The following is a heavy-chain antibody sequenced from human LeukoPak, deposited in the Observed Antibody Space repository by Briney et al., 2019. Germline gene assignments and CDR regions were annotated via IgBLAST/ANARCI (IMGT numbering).Heavy chain of an antibody. CDR3: ASCTRGTLHGFDP. CDR1: GFTFSSYS. D-gene: IGHD2-2*01. Sequence: GGSLRLSCAASGFTFSSYSMNWVRQAPGKGLEWVSFISSSRSYIYYADSVKGRFTISRDNAKNSLYLQMNSLRAEDTAVYYCASCTRGTLHGFDPWGQGTLVTVSS. CDR2: ISSSRSYI. V-gene: IGHV3-21*01. J-gene: IGHJ5*02.